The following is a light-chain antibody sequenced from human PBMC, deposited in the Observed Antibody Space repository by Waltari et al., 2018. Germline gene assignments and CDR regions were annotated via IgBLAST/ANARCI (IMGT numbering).Light chain of an antibody. Sequence: QSALTHPASVSGSPGQSITISCPGPRSAVGGYNYVSWYQPHPGKAPKLRIYDVSKRPSGVSNRFSGSKSGNTASLTISGLQAEDEADYYCSSYTSSSTFDVVFGGGTKLTVL. CDR2: DVS. V-gene: IGLV2-14*01. CDR3: SSYTSSSTFDVV. J-gene: IGLJ2*01. CDR1: RSAVGGYNY.